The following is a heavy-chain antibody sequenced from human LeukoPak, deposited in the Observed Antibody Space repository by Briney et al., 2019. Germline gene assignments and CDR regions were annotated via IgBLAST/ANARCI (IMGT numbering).Heavy chain of an antibody. D-gene: IGHD2-2*01. Sequence: GSSVKVSCKASGGTLSSYAISWVRQAPGQGLEWMGGIIPIFGTANYAQKFQGRVRITADESTSTAYMELSSLRSEDTAVYYCARDSVVVAAADDAFDIWGQGTMVTVPS. CDR3: ARDSVVVAAADDAFDI. J-gene: IGHJ3*02. CDR1: GGTLSSYA. V-gene: IGHV1-69*01. CDR2: IIPIFGTA.